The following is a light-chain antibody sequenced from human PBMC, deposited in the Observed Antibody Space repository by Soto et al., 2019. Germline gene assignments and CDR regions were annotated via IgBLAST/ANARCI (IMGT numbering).Light chain of an antibody. CDR2: DTS. J-gene: IGKJ1*01. V-gene: IGKV3-15*01. CDR1: QSVGSD. Sequence: EIVMTQSPATLSVSPGERATLSCRASQSVGSDLAWYQQKPGQAPRLVIYDTSTRATGVPTRFSGSRSGAEFTLTINSLQSEDFAVYYCQQYGSSTETFGQGTKVDIK. CDR3: QQYGSSTET.